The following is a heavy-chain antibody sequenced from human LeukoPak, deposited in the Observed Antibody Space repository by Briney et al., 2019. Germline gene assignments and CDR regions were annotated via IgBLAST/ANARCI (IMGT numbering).Heavy chain of an antibody. CDR3: ARDYTGGWNDY. V-gene: IGHV3-7*01. CDR2: IKEDGSEK. Sequence: GECPRLSRAPDGVTLRKHWIRCVPEAMGKGRECVAKIKEDGSEKHYVDSVKGRFTMSRDNTKNSLYLQMNSLRAEDTAVYYCARDYTGGWNDYWGQGTLVIVSS. CDR1: GVTLRKHW. D-gene: IGHD7-27*01. J-gene: IGHJ4*02.